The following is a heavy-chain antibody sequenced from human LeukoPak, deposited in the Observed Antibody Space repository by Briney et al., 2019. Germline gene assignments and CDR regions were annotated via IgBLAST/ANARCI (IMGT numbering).Heavy chain of an antibody. CDR1: GFTFTSYA. CDR3: AKDLPNPGTSRHFQY. V-gene: IGHV3-23*01. Sequence: GGSLRLSCAASGFTFTSYAMSWFRQAPGKGLEWVSSISGSGGSTSYADSVKGRFTISRDNSKNTLYLQMNSLRAEDTAVYYCAKDLPNPGTSRHFQYWGQGTLVTVSS. CDR2: ISGSGGST. J-gene: IGHJ1*01. D-gene: IGHD2-8*01.